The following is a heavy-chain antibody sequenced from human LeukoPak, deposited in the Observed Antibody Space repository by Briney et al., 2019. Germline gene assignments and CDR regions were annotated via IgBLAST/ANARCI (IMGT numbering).Heavy chain of an antibody. V-gene: IGHV3-30*18. D-gene: IGHD3-10*01. J-gene: IGHJ6*02. Sequence: PGGSLRLSCAASGFTFSSYGMHWVRQAPGKGLEWVAVISYDGSNKYYADSVKGRFTISRDNSKNTLYLQMNSLRAEDTAVYYCAKDHMVRGYYYGMDVWGQGTTVTVSS. CDR3: AKDHMVRGYYYGMDV. CDR2: ISYDGSNK. CDR1: GFTFSSYG.